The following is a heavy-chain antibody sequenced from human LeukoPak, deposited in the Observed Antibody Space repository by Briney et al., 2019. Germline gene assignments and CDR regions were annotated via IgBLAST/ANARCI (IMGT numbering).Heavy chain of an antibody. CDR1: GYTFTGYY. CDR3: ATTLLSSGYYDAFDI. D-gene: IGHD3-3*01. CDR2: IIPIFGTA. V-gene: IGHV1-69*13. J-gene: IGHJ3*02. Sequence: SVKVSCKASGYTFTGYYMHWVRQAPGQGLEWMGGIIPIFGTANYAQKFQGRVTITADESTGTAYMELSSLRSEDTAVYYCATTLLSSGYYDAFDIWGQGTMVTVSS.